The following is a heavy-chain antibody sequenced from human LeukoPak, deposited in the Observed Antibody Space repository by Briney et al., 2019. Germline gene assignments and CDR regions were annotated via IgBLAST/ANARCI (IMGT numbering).Heavy chain of an antibody. D-gene: IGHD1-26*01. CDR2: ISWNSGSI. Sequence: GRSLRLSCAASGFIFDDYAMHWVRQAPGKGLEWVSGISWNSGSIGYADSVKGRFTISRDNAKNSLYLQMNSLRAEDTALYYCAKDPGATGEYYFDYWGQGTLVTVSS. V-gene: IGHV3-9*01. CDR3: AKDPGATGEYYFDY. CDR1: GFIFDDYA. J-gene: IGHJ4*02.